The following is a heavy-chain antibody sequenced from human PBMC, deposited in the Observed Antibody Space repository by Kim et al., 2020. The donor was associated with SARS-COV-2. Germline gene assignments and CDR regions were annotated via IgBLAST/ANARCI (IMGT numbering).Heavy chain of an antibody. D-gene: IGHD4-17*01. V-gene: IGHV1-8*01. CDR3: ARGLMTTVVTLWFDP. J-gene: IGHJ5*02. CDR1: GYTFTSYD. CDR2: MNPNSGNT. Sequence: ASVKVSCKASGYTFTSYDINWVRQATGQGLEWMGWMNPNSGNTGYAQKFQGRVTMTRNTSISTAYMELSSLRSEDTAVYYCARGLMTTVVTLWFDPWGQGTLVTVSS.